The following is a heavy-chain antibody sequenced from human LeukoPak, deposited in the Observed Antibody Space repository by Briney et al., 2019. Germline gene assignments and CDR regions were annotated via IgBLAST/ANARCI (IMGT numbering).Heavy chain of an antibody. CDR3: AKAEWGSSGYTHWEY. Sequence: GGSLRLSCAASGFTFSSYAMSWVRQAPGKGLEWVSAISGSGGSTYYADSVKGRFTISRDNSKNTLYLQMNSLRAEDTAVYYCAKAEWGSSGYTHWEYWGQGTLVTVSS. V-gene: IGHV3-23*01. CDR1: GFTFSSYA. J-gene: IGHJ4*02. D-gene: IGHD3-22*01. CDR2: ISGSGGST.